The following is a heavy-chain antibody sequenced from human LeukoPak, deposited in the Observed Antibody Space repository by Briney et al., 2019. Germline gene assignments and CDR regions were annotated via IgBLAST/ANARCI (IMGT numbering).Heavy chain of an antibody. CDR1: GFTFSSYG. Sequence: PGGSLRLSCAVSGFTFSSYGMSWVRQAPGKGLEWVSGISGSGGSTYYADSVKGRFTISRDNSKNILYLQMSSLTAEDTAVYYCAKDVRQLDAFDIWGQGTMVTVSS. CDR2: ISGSGGST. J-gene: IGHJ3*02. D-gene: IGHD2-2*01. CDR3: AKDVRQLDAFDI. V-gene: IGHV3-23*01.